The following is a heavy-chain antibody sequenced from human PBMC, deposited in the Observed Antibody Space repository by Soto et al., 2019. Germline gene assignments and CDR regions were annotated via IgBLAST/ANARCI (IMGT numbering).Heavy chain of an antibody. CDR1: GFTFSSYG. J-gene: IGHJ4*02. V-gene: IGHV3-30*18. D-gene: IGHD3-9*01. CDR2: ISYDGSNK. Sequence: GGSLRLSCAASGFTFSSYGMHWVRQAPGKGLEWVAVISYDGSNKYYADSVKGRFTISRDNSKNTLYLQMNSLRAEDTAVYYCAKEPIRRYFDWLSVRSRYFDYWGQGTLVTVSS. CDR3: AKEPIRRYFDWLSVRSRYFDY.